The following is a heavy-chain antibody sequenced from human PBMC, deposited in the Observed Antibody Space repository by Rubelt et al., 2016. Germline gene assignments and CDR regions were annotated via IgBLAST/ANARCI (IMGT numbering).Heavy chain of an antibody. J-gene: IGHJ4*02. D-gene: IGHD6-19*01. V-gene: IGHV1-3*01. CDR3: ATGYSSGWYVAY. CDR2: INAGNGNT. Sequence: QVQLVQSGAEVKKPGASVKASCKASGYTFTSYAMHWVRQAPGQRLEWMGWINAGNGNTKYSQKFQGRVTITRDTSASTAYMELSSLRSEDTAIYYCATGYSSGWYVAYWGQGTLVTVSS. CDR1: GYTFTSYA.